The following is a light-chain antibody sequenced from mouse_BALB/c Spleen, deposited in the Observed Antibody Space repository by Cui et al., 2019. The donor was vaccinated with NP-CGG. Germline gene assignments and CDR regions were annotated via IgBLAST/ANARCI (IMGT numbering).Light chain of an antibody. CDR3: ALWYSNHWV. V-gene: IGLV1*01. Sequence: QAVLTQESSLTPSPGETVTRTCRSSIGAVTTSNYANWVQEKPDYLFTGLIGGTNNRAPGVPARFSGSRIGDKASLTITGAQTEDEAIYFCALWYSNHWVFGGGTKLTVL. CDR2: GTN. CDR1: IGAVTTSNY. J-gene: IGLJ1*01.